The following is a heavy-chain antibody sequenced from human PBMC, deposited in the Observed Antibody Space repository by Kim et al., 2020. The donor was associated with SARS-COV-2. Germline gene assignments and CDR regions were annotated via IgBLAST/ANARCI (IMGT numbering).Heavy chain of an antibody. CDR3: ARAREEPEYYFDY. CDR2: IYYSGST. Sequence: SETLSLTCTVSGGSISSGGYYWSWIRQHPGKGLEWIGYIYYSGSTYYNPSLKSRVTISVDTSKNQFSLKLSSVTVADTAVYYCARAREEPEYYFDYWGQGTLVTVSS. D-gene: IGHD1-26*01. V-gene: IGHV4-31*03. J-gene: IGHJ4*02. CDR1: GGSISSGGYY.